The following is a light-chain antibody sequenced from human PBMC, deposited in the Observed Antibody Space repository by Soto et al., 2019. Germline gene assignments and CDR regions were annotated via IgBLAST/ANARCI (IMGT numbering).Light chain of an antibody. CDR2: LNSDGSH. CDR3: QTWDTGSHVV. J-gene: IGLJ2*01. V-gene: IGLV4-69*01. Sequence: QLVLTQSPSASASLGASVKLTCTLSSGHSSYAIAWHQQQPEKGPRYLMKLNSDGSHNKGDGIPDRFSGSSSGAERYLTISSLQSEDEAPYYWQTWDTGSHVVFGGGTKVTVL. CDR1: SGHSSYA.